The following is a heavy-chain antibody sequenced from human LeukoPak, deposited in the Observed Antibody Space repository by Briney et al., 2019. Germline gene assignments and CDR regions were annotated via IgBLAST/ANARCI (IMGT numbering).Heavy chain of an antibody. J-gene: IGHJ4*02. D-gene: IGHD3-10*01. CDR3: ARQLLYGSGSYPLDY. CDR2: IYPGNSHT. Sequence: GESLKIYCQGSGYSFTSFSIGWVRQVPGKGLEWMGFIYPGNSHTSYSPSFQGQVTISADKSINTAYLQWGSLKAPHTALYYCARQLLYGSGSYPLDYWGQGTLVTVSS. V-gene: IGHV5-51*01. CDR1: GYSFTSFS.